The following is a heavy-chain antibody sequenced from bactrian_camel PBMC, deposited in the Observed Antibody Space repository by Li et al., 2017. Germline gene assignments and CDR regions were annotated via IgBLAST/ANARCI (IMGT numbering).Heavy chain of an antibody. V-gene: IGHV3S54*01. J-gene: IGHJ4*01. CDR2: IHTAFRST. CDR1: GYIYVSNC. Sequence: HVQLVESGGGSVQAGGSLRLSCAASGYIYVSNCMGWFRQAPGKEREGVASIHTAFRSTYYADSVKGRFTITQNTAENTLYLQMNSPKPDDTAMYYCAANTFHSVDSSSLRAAELDYWGQGTQVTVS. CDR3: AANTFHSVDSSSLRAAELDY. D-gene: IGHD4*01.